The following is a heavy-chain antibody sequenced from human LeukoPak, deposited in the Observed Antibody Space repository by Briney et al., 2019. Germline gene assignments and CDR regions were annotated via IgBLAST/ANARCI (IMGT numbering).Heavy chain of an antibody. V-gene: IGHV1-3*01. CDR2: IIAGNGNT. CDR1: GYTFTSYA. CDR3: ARVPVVVPYFDL. J-gene: IGHJ2*01. D-gene: IGHD2-15*01. Sequence: ASVKVSCKASGYTFTSYAMHWVRQAPGQRLEWMGWIIAGNGNTKYSQKFQGRVTITRDTSASTAYMELSSLRSEDTAVYYCARVPVVVPYFDLWGRGTLVTVSS.